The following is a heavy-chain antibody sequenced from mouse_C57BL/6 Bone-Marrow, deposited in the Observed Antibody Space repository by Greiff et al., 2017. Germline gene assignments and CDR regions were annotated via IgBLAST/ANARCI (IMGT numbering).Heavy chain of an antibody. CDR2: IRNKANGYPT. Sequence: EVKLVESGGGLVQPGGSLSLSCAASGFTFTDYYMSWVRPPPGKALEWLGFIRNKANGYPTEYSASVKGRFTISRDNSQSILYLQMSALRAEDSATYYCARYIYGISYGYFDVWGTGTTLTVSS. D-gene: IGHD1-1*01. CDR1: GFTFTDYY. J-gene: IGHJ1*03. CDR3: ARYIYGISYGYFDV. V-gene: IGHV7-3*01.